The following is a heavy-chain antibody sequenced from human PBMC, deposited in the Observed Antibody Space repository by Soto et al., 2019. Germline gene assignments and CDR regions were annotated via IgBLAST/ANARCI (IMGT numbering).Heavy chain of an antibody. CDR1: GGTFSSYA. D-gene: IGHD5-18*01. CDR2: IIPIFGTA. CDR3: ARDLEPIYRYGSAYYYYYGMDV. Sequence: QVQLVPSGAEVMKPGSSVKVSCKASGGTFSSYAISWVRQAPGQGLEWVGGIIPIFGTATYAQKFQGRVTITADEYTSTAYMELSSLRSEDAAVYYGARDLEPIYRYGSAYYYYYGMDVWGQGTTVTVSS. V-gene: IGHV1-69*01. J-gene: IGHJ6*02.